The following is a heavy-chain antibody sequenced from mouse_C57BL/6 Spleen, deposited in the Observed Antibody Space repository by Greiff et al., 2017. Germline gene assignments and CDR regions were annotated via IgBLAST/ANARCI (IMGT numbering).Heavy chain of an antibody. J-gene: IGHJ4*01. V-gene: IGHV1-80*01. CDR2: IYPGDGDT. CDR3: ARNYVITGTIAMDY. CDR1: GYAFSSYW. D-gene: IGHD4-1*01. Sequence: VQLQQSGAELVKPGASVKISCKASGYAFSSYWMNWVKQRPGKGLEWIGQIYPGDGDTNYNGKFKGKATLTADKSSSTAYMQLSSLTSEDSAVYFCARNYVITGTIAMDYWGQGTSVTVSS.